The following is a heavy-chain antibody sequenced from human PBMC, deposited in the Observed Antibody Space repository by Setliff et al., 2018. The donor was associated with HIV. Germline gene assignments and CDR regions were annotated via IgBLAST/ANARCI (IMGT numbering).Heavy chain of an antibody. V-gene: IGHV3-23*01. CDR3: AKGDDYVWGSYRHGSYYFDY. CDR1: GFTFSSYA. D-gene: IGHD3-16*02. CDR2: ISGSGGST. J-gene: IGHJ4*02. Sequence: GESLRLSCAASGFTFSSYAMSWVRQAPGKGLEWVSAISGSGGSTYYADSVKGRFTISRDNSKNTLYLQMNSLRAEDTAVYYCAKGDDYVWGSYRHGSYYFDYWGQGTLVTVSS.